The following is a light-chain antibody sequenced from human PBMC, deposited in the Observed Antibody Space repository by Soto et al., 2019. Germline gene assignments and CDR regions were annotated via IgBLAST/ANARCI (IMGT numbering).Light chain of an antibody. V-gene: IGLV1-44*01. J-gene: IGLJ1*01. CDR2: SNN. CDR3: AEWDDSLNGYV. CDR1: TSNIGSNN. Sequence: QAVTSQPSSGSGTRGERVTSWFCLSTSNIGSNNVNWYQQLPGTAPKLLIYSNNQRPSGVPDRFSGSQSGTSASLAISGLQSEDEDDYYCAEWDDSLNGYVFGTGTKVT.